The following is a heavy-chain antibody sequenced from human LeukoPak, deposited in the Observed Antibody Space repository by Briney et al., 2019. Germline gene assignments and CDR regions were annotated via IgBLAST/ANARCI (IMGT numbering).Heavy chain of an antibody. Sequence: ASVKVSCKASGYTFTDYYMHWVRQAPGQGLEWMGRINPNSGGTSYAQKFQGRVTMTRDTSICTAYMELSRLRSDDTAVYYCARAGWYGGNSFDYWGQGTLVTVSS. CDR1: GYTFTDYY. V-gene: IGHV1-2*06. D-gene: IGHD2-15*01. CDR3: ARAGWYGGNSFDY. CDR2: INPNSGGT. J-gene: IGHJ4*02.